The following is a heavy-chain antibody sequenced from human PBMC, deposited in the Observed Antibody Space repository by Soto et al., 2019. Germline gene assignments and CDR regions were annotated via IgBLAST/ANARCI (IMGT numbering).Heavy chain of an antibody. Sequence: GASVKVSCKASGGTFSSYAIDWVRQAPGQGLEWMGGIIPIFGTANYAQKFQGRITITADESTNTAYMELRSLRSEDTAVYYCARGVHYDSSGFYYLYWGQGTLVTVSS. CDR3: ARGVHYDSSGFYYLY. V-gene: IGHV1-69*13. J-gene: IGHJ4*02. CDR2: IIPIFGTA. D-gene: IGHD3-22*01. CDR1: GGTFSSYA.